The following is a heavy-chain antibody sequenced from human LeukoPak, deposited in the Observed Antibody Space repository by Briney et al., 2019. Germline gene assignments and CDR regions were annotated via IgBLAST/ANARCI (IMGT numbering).Heavy chain of an antibody. CDR1: GYSFTSYW. J-gene: IGHJ3*02. Sequence: RGESLKISCKGSGYSFTSYWIGWVRQMPGNGLEWMGIIYPGDSDTRYSPSFQGQVTISADKSISTAYLQWSSLKASDTAMYYCATLYCSSTSCYNDAFDIWGQGTMVTVSS. V-gene: IGHV5-51*01. CDR3: ATLYCSSTSCYNDAFDI. CDR2: IYPGDSDT. D-gene: IGHD2-2*02.